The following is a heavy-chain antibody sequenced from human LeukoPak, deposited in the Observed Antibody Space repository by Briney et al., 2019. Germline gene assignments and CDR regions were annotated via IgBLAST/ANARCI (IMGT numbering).Heavy chain of an antibody. CDR3: ARDKAIAAADDYYYYGMDV. CDR1: GFTFSSYA. D-gene: IGHD6-13*01. CDR2: ISYDGSNK. J-gene: IGHJ6*02. V-gene: IGHV3-30-3*01. Sequence: PGGSLRLSCAASGFTFSSYAMHWVRQAPGKGLEWVAVISYDGSNKYYADSVKGRFTISRDNSKNTLYLRMNSLRAEDTAVYYCARDKAIAAADDYYYYGMDVWGQGTTVTVSS.